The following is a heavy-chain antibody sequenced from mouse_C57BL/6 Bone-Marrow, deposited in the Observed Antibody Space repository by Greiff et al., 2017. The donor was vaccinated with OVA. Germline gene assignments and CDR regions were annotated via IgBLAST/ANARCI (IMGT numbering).Heavy chain of an antibody. J-gene: IGHJ2*01. D-gene: IGHD1-1*01. CDR1: GFTFSSYG. CDR2: ISSGGSYT. CDR3: ARHGDYGSFFDY. V-gene: IGHV5-6*01. Sequence: EVKLMESGGDLVKPGGSLKLSCAASGFTFSSYGMSWVRQTPDKRLAWVATISSGGSYTYYPDSVKGRFTISSDNAKNTLYLQMSSRKSEDTAMYYCARHGDYGSFFDYWGQGTTLTVSS.